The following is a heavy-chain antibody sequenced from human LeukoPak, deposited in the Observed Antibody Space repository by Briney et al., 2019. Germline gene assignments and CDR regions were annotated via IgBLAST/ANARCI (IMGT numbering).Heavy chain of an antibody. CDR1: GYTFTSYD. CDR3: ARGGVIAVAGTANYYYYYGMDV. Sequence: ASVKVSCKASGYTFTSYDINWVRQATGQGLEWMGWMNPNSGNTGYAQKFQGRVTMTRNTSISTAYMELSSLRSEDTAVYYCARGGVIAVAGTANYYYYYGMDVWGQGTTVTVSS. D-gene: IGHD6-19*01. J-gene: IGHJ6*02. CDR2: MNPNSGNT. V-gene: IGHV1-8*01.